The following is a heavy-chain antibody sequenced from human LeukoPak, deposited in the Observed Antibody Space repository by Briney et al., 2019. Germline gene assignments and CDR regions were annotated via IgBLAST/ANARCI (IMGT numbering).Heavy chain of an antibody. Sequence: ASVKVSCKASGYTFTSYGISWVRQAPGQGLEWMGWISAYNGNTNYAQKLQGRVTTTTDTSTSTAYMELRSLRSDDTAVYYCARGHFDTAMVDRYYYYGMDVWGQGTTVTVSS. D-gene: IGHD5-18*01. CDR2: ISAYNGNT. CDR3: ARGHFDTAMVDRYYYYGMDV. J-gene: IGHJ6*02. CDR1: GYTFTSYG. V-gene: IGHV1-18*01.